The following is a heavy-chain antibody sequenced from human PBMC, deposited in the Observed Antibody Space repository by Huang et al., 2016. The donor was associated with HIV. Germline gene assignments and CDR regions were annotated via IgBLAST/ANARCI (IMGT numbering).Heavy chain of an antibody. CDR2: IIPVFGTP. V-gene: IGHV1-69*13. CDR3: ARVRRHSGNSGLIDF. CDR1: GGTLITEA. J-gene: IGHJ4*02. Sequence: QVQLVQSGAEVKKPGSSVKVSCKASGGTLITEASTGARKAPGQGLERMGGIIPVFGTPNYAQKFQGRVTITADESTGTAYMELSSLKSEDTAIYYCARVRRHSGNSGLIDFWGQGTLVTVSS. D-gene: IGHD6-19*01.